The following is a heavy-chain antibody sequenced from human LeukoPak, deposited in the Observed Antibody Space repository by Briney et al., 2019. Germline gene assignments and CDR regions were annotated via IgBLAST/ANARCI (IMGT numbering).Heavy chain of an antibody. D-gene: IGHD3-3*01. Sequence: PGGSLRLSCAASGFTFDDYGMSWVRQVPGKGLECVSGINWNGGSTGYADSVKGRFTISRDNAKNSLYLQMDSLRVEDTALYYCARGIRFLEWFSGFDYWGQGTLVTVSS. CDR3: ARGIRFLEWFSGFDY. CDR1: GFTFDDYG. J-gene: IGHJ4*02. V-gene: IGHV3-20*04. CDR2: INWNGGST.